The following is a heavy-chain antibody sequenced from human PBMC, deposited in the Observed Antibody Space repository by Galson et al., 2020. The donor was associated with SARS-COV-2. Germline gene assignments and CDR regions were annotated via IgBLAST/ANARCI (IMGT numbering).Heavy chain of an antibody. J-gene: IGHJ3*01. D-gene: IGHD1-26*01. CDR1: GVSITNYTYY. CDR2: IYSDGTS. CDR3: LRDRSGARWTPDAFNA. V-gene: IGHV4-39*07. Sequence: SQTLSLTCSVSGVSITNYTYYWGWLRQPPGRGLEWIATIYSDGTSYYDPSLRGRVFISIETSKNQFSLELNSVTAADTATYYCLRDRSGARWTPDAFNAWGQGTMVTVSS.